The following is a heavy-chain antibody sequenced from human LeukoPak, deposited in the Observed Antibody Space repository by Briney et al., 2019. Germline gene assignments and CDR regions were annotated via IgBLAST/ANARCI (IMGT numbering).Heavy chain of an antibody. V-gene: IGHV4-4*07. CDR2: IYTSGST. J-gene: IGHJ4*02. CDR3: ARVDGSGSYILTYYFDY. CDR1: GGSISSYY. D-gene: IGHD3-10*01. Sequence: SETLSLTCTVSGGSISSYYWSWIRQPAGKGLEWIGRIYTSGSTNYNPSLKSRVTMSVDTSKNQFSLKLSSVTAADTAVYYCARVDGSGSYILTYYFDYWGQGTLVTVSS.